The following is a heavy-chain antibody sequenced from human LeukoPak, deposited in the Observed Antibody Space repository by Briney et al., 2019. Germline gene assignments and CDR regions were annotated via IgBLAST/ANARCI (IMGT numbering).Heavy chain of an antibody. CDR1: GGSFSGYY. J-gene: IGHJ5*02. CDR3: ARGNPVRRIAAAGTARWFDP. V-gene: IGHV4-34*01. D-gene: IGHD6-13*01. Sequence: SETLSLTCAVYGGSFSGYYWSWIRQPPGKGLEWIGEINHSGSTNYNPSLKSRVTISVDTSKNQFSLKLSSVTAADTAVYYCARGNPVRRIAAAGTARWFDPWGQGTLVTVSS. CDR2: INHSGST.